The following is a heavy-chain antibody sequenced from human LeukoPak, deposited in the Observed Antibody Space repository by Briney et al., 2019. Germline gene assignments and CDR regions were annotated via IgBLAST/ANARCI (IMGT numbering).Heavy chain of an antibody. Sequence: GGSLRLSCAASGFTFSSYAMHWVRQAPGKGLEWVAVISYDGSNKYYADSVKGRFTISRDNSKNTLYLQMNSLRAEDTAVYYCAKERSSWYYDAFDIWGQGTMVTVSS. J-gene: IGHJ3*02. CDR2: ISYDGSNK. V-gene: IGHV3-30-3*01. CDR1: GFTFSSYA. D-gene: IGHD6-13*01. CDR3: AKERSSWYYDAFDI.